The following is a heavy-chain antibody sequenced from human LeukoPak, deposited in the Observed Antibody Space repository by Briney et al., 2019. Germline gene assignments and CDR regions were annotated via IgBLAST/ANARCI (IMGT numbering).Heavy chain of an antibody. D-gene: IGHD6-19*01. CDR2: FDPEDGET. V-gene: IGHV1-24*01. Sequence: SVKVSCKVSGYTLTELSMHWVRQAPGKGLEWMGGFDPEDGETIYAQKFQGRVTMTEDTSTDTAYMELSSLRSEDTAVYYCATNGYSSGWYGSYYFDYWGQGTLVTVSS. CDR1: GYTLTELS. J-gene: IGHJ4*02. CDR3: ATNGYSSGWYGSYYFDY.